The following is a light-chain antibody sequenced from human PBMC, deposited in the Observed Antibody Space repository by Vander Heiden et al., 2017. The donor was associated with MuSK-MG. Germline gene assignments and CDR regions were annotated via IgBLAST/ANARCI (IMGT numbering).Light chain of an antibody. CDR1: QSDSSY. J-gene: IGKJ1*01. Sequence: EIVLTQSPATLSLSPGERATLSFRASQSDSSYLAGFQRNPGQAPRLLIYDASNRATGIPARFSGSGSGTDFTLTISSLEPEDFAVYYCQQRSNWPWTFGQGTKVEIK. CDR2: DAS. CDR3: QQRSNWPWT. V-gene: IGKV3-11*01.